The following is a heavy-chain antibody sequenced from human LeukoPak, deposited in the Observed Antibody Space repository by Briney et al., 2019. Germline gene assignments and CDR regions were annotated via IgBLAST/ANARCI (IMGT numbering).Heavy chain of an antibody. J-gene: IGHJ6*03. Sequence: ASVKVSCKASGYTFTGYYMHWVRQAPGQGLEWMGWINPNSGGTNYAQKFQGRVTMTRDTSISTAYMELTRLRSDDTAAYYCARGGLRVMVYRLYYMDVWGKGTTVTVSS. D-gene: IGHD2-8*01. CDR2: INPNSGGT. CDR3: ARGGLRVMVYRLYYMDV. CDR1: GYTFTGYY. V-gene: IGHV1-2*02.